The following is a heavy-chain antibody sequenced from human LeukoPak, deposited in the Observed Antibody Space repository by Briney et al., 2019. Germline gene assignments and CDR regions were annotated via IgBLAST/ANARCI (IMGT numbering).Heavy chain of an antibody. CDR1: GGFISSYY. CDR3: AREIIAAAGKLYYYYGMDV. Sequence: PSETLSLTCTVSGGFISSYYWSWIRQPAGKGLEWIGRIYTSGSTNYNPSLKSRVTMSVDTSKNQFSLKLSSVTAADTAVYYCAREIIAAAGKLYYYYGMDVWGQGTTVTVSS. V-gene: IGHV4-4*07. J-gene: IGHJ6*02. CDR2: IYTSGST. D-gene: IGHD6-13*01.